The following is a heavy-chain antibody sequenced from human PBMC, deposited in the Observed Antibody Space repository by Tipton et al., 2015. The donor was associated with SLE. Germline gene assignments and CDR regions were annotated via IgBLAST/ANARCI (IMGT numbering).Heavy chain of an antibody. J-gene: IGHJ3*02. D-gene: IGHD3-22*01. CDR2: ISSSSSYT. CDR1: GFTFSDYY. CDR3: ARATPYYYDSSGSPSAFDI. V-gene: IGHV3-11*05. Sequence: AVSGFTFSDYYMSWIRQAPGKGLEWVSYISSSSSYTNYADSVKGRFTISRDNAKNSLYLQMNSLRAEDTAVYYCARATPYYYDSSGSPSAFDIWGQGTMVTVSS.